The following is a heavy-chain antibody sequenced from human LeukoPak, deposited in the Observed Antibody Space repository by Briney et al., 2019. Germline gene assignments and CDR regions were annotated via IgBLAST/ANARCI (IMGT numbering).Heavy chain of an antibody. CDR2: LYTSGSI. V-gene: IGHV4-4*07. J-gene: IGHJ4*02. CDR1: GASISNYY. Sequence: SETLSLTCTASGASISNYYWSLLRQPAGKGLAWIGRLYTSGSINFNPSLKSRITMSVDTSKNQFSLRLSSVTAADTAVYYCAGATWGSGYFDYWGQGTLVTVSS. CDR3: AGATWGSGYFDY. D-gene: IGHD7-27*01.